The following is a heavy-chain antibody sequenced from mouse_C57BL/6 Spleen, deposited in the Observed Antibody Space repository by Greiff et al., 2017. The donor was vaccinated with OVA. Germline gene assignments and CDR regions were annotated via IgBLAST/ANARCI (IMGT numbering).Heavy chain of an antibody. CDR2: INPNNGGT. J-gene: IGHJ2*01. V-gene: IGHV1-26*01. CDR1: GYTFTDYY. Sequence: VQLQQSGPELVKPGASVKISCKASGYTFTDYYMNWVKQSHGKSLEWIGDINPNNGGTSYNQKFKGKATLTVDKSSSTAYMELRSLTSEDSAVYYCARRGYYGTLDWWGQGTTLTVSS. CDR3: ARRGYYGTLDW. D-gene: IGHD1-1*01.